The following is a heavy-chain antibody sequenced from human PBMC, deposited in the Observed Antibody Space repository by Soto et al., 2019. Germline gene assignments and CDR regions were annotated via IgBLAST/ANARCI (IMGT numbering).Heavy chain of an antibody. CDR2: SRTKANSYTT. CDR3: ASGYPGGVYFDS. CDR1: GFTFSDHY. Sequence: VQLVESGGGLVQPGGSLRLSCAASGFTFSDHYLDWVRQAPGKGLEWVGRSRTKANSYTTEYAASVKGRFSISRDDSKNSVYLRMDSLKTEDAAVYYCASGYPGGVYFDSGGQGTLGTVSS. V-gene: IGHV3-72*01. D-gene: IGHD6-25*01. J-gene: IGHJ4*02.